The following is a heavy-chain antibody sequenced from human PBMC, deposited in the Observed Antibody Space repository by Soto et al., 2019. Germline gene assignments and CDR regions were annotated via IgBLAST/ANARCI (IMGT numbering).Heavy chain of an antibody. Sequence: SLRLSCAASGFTFDDYAMHWVRQAPGKGLEWVSDISWNSNRIEYADSVKGRFTISRDNAKNSLYLQMNSLRTEDTALYYCAKDRALAGRKAFDMWGQGTMVTVSS. CDR1: GFTFDDYA. CDR2: ISWNSNRI. CDR3: AKDRALAGRKAFDM. D-gene: IGHD1-1*01. V-gene: IGHV3-9*01. J-gene: IGHJ3*02.